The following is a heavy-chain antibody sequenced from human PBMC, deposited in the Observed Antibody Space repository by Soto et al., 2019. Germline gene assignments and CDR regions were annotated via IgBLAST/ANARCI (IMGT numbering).Heavy chain of an antibody. CDR1: GFTLSSYS. J-gene: IGHJ4*02. CDR3: ARPYDILTGYPFDY. Sequence: GGSLRLSCAASGFTLSSYSMNWVRQAPGKGLEWVSSISSSSTYIYYADSVKGRFTISRDNAKNSLYLQMNSLRAEDTAVYYCARPYDILTGYPFDYWGQGTLVTVSS. D-gene: IGHD3-9*01. CDR2: ISSSSTYI. V-gene: IGHV3-21*01.